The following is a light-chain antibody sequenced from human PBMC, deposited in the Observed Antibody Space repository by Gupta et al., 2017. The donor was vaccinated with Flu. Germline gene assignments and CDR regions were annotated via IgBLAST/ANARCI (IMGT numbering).Light chain of an antibody. J-gene: IGKJ1*01. CDR2: KAS. CDR3: MHSTRWPWT. V-gene: IGKV2-30*01. Sequence: DAVMTQSPLSLPVTLGQPASISCRSSESLVYSDGDSYVSWFHQRPGQSPRRLIYKASNRVSGVPDRISGSGSGTDFTLTISRLEAEDVGVYYCMHSTRWPWTFGQGTKVEI. CDR1: ESLVYSDGDSY.